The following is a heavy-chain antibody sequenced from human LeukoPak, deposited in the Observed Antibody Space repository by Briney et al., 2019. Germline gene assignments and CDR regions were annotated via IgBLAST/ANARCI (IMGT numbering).Heavy chain of an antibody. CDR3: ACGYGYGALGY. Sequence: ASVKVSCKASGYTFTGYYIHWVRQAPGQGLEWMGWINPNSGGTNYPQKFQGRVTMTRDTSISTAYMDLSRLRSDDTAVYYCACGYGYGALGYWGQGTLVTVSS. CDR1: GYTFTGYY. D-gene: IGHD5-18*01. V-gene: IGHV1-2*02. CDR2: INPNSGGT. J-gene: IGHJ4*02.